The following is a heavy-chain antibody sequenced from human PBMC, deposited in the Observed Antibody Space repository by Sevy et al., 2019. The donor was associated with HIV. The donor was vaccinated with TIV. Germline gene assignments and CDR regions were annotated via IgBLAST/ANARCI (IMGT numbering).Heavy chain of an antibody. CDR2: ISSSSSYI. V-gene: IGHV3-21*01. Sequence: GGSLRLSCAASGFTFSSYSMNWVRQAPGKGLEWVSSISSSSSYIYYADSVKGRFTISRDNAKNSLYLQMNSLRAEDTAVYYCARGRERSYDFWSGYQSSFDYWGQGTLVTVSS. CDR3: ARGRERSYDFWSGYQSSFDY. D-gene: IGHD3-3*01. J-gene: IGHJ4*02. CDR1: GFTFSSYS.